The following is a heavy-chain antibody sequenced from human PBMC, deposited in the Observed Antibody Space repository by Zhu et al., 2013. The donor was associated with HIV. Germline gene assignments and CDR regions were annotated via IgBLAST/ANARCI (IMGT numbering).Heavy chain of an antibody. V-gene: IGHV3-48*03. J-gene: IGHJ6*02. Sequence: EVQLLESGGGLVQPGGSLRVSCAASGFSFSSYAMSWVRQAPGKGLEWVSYISSSGSTIYYADSVKGRFTISRDNAKNSLYLQMNSLRAEDTAVYYCARDTAAPKSHYGDYYYYYGMDVWGQGTTVTVSS. CDR3: ARDTAAPKSHYGDYYYYYGMDV. CDR2: ISSSGSTI. CDR1: GFSFSSYA. D-gene: IGHD4-17*01.